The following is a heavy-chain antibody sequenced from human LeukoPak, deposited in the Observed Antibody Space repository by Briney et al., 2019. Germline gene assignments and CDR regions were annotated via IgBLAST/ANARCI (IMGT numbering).Heavy chain of an antibody. V-gene: IGHV1-2*02. CDR2: INPNSGGT. J-gene: IGHJ4*02. CDR1: GYTFTGYY. Sequence: ASVKVSCKASGYTFTGYYMHWVRQAPGQGLEWMGWINPNSGGTNYAQKFQGRVTMTRDTSISTAYMELSRLRSDDTAVYYCARNYGSGSPRAGRVDYWGQGTLVTVSS. D-gene: IGHD3-10*01. CDR3: ARNYGSGSPRAGRVDY.